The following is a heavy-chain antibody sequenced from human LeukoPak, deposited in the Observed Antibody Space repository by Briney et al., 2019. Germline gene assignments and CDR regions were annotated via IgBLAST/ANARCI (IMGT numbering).Heavy chain of an antibody. CDR1: GFTFSIYT. Sequence: GGSLRLSCATSGFTFSIYTMNWVRQAPGKGLEWVSCISSGGTYIYNADSVKGRFTISRDDAKNSLYLQMNNLRAEDTALYYCAREEDSSTIRSSHGMDVWGQGTTVTVSS. J-gene: IGHJ6*02. V-gene: IGHV3-21*01. CDR3: AREEDSSTIRSSHGMDV. D-gene: IGHD6-6*01. CDR2: ISSGGTYI.